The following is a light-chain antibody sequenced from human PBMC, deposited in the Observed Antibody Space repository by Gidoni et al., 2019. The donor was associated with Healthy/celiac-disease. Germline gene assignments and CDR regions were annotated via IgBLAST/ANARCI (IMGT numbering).Light chain of an antibody. CDR1: QSVLYSSNNKNY. V-gene: IGKV4-1*01. J-gene: IGKJ2*01. CDR2: WAS. Sequence: DIVMTQSPDSLAVSLGERATINCKSSQSVLYSSNNKNYLAGYQQKPGQPPKLLIYWASTRESGVPDRFSGSGSGTDFTRTISSLQAEDVAVYYCQQYYSTPRTFGQGTKLEIK. CDR3: QQYYSTPRT.